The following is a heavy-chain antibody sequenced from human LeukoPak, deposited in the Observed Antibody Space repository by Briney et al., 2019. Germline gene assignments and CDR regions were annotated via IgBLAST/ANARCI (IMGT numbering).Heavy chain of an antibody. V-gene: IGHV4-59*12. CDR1: GVSFSGYY. CDR3: ARGPPGQQLAINAFDI. J-gene: IGHJ3*02. CDR2: IHYSGST. Sequence: SETLSLTCAVYGVSFSGYYWSWIRQPPGKGLEWIGYIHYSGSTHYNPSLKSRVTISVDTSKNQFSLKLSSVTAADTAVYYCARGPPGQQLAINAFDIWGQGTMVTVSS. D-gene: IGHD6-13*01.